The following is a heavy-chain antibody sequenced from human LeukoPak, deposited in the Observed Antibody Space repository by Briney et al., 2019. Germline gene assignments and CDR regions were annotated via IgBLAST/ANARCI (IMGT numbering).Heavy chain of an antibody. Sequence: GGSLRLSCAASGFTFSSYSMNWVRQAPGKGLEWVSYISSSSSTIYYVDSVKGRFTISRDNDKNSLYLQMNSLRAEDTAVYYCARDLNWETYWGQGTLVSVSS. V-gene: IGHV3-48*01. J-gene: IGHJ4*02. D-gene: IGHD7-27*01. CDR3: ARDLNWETY. CDR2: ISSSSSTI. CDR1: GFTFSSYS.